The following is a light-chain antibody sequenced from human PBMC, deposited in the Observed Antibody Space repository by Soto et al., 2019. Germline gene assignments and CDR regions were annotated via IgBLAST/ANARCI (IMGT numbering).Light chain of an antibody. Sequence: EIVLTQSPATLSLSPGERATLSCRASQSVSSYLAWYQQKPGQAPRLLIYDASNRATGIPARFSGSGSGTDFPLTISSLEPEDFAVYYCQQRSNWPITFGQGTRLESK. CDR1: QSVSSY. CDR3: QQRSNWPIT. CDR2: DAS. J-gene: IGKJ5*01. V-gene: IGKV3-11*01.